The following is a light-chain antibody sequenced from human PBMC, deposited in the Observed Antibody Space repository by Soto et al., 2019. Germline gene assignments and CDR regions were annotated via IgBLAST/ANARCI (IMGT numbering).Light chain of an antibody. J-gene: IGKJ1*01. CDR3: QQYGSSPWT. CDR2: GAS. Sequence: EIVLTQSPGTLSFSPGERATLSCRASQSVSSSYLAWYQQKPGQAPRLLIYGASSRATGIPDRFSGSGSGTDFTLTISILEPEDFAVDYCQQYGSSPWTFGQGTKVEIK. V-gene: IGKV3-20*01. CDR1: QSVSSSY.